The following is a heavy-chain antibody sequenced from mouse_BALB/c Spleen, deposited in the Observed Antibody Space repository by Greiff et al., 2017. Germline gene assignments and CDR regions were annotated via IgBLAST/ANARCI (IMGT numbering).Heavy chain of an antibody. J-gene: IGHJ1*01. Sequence: EVQLQQSGPELVKPGASVKISCKASGYSFTGYYMHWVKQSHVKSLEWIGRINPYNGATSYNQNFKDKASLTVDKSSSTAYMELHSLTSEDSAVYYCASGTTVGYFDVWGAGTTVTVSS. V-gene: IGHV1-26*01. D-gene: IGHD1-1*01. CDR3: ASGTTVGYFDV. CDR1: GYSFTGYY. CDR2: INPYNGAT.